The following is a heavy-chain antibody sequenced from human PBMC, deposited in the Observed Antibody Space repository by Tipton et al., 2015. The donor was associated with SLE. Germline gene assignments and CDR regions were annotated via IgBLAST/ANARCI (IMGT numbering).Heavy chain of an antibody. CDR3: ARVQAYEGFDP. D-gene: IGHD3-16*01. J-gene: IGHJ5*02. CDR1: GVSISTYY. CDR2: FYFSGSS. Sequence: TLSLTCSVSGVSISTYYWSWIRQSPGKGLEWIGFFYFSGSSQYNPSLKSRVAISADTSNNQFSLELRSVTAADTAVYYCARVQAYEGFDPWGQGTLVTVSS. V-gene: IGHV4-59*01.